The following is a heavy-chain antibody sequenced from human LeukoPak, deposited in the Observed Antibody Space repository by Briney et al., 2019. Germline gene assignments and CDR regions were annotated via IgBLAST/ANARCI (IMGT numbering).Heavy chain of an antibody. Sequence: GGSLRLSCVAPGFTFSTYWMHWVRQAPGKGLVWVSRVNSDGSSTSYADSVKGRFTISRDNAKNTLYLQMNSLRAEDTGVYYWERGEIYHSGGYGKFDYWGQGTLVTVSS. V-gene: IGHV3-74*01. CDR3: ERGEIYHSGGYGKFDY. CDR1: GFTFSTYW. CDR2: VNSDGSST. D-gene: IGHD3-22*01. J-gene: IGHJ4*02.